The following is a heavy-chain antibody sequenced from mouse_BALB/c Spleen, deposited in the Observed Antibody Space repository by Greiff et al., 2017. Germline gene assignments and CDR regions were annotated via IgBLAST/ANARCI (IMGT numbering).Heavy chain of an antibody. D-gene: IGHD1-2*01. CDR1: GFSLTSYG. Sequence: VKLMESGTGLAAPSQSLSITCTVSGFSLTSYGVSWVRQPPGKGLEWLGAIWGDESTNYHSAHISRLSISKDNSKSQAFLKLNRLQTGVTATYYGAALLRRHGGFAYWGQGTLVTVSA. J-gene: IGHJ3*01. V-gene: IGHV2-3*01. CDR3: AALLRRHGGFAY. CDR2: IWGDEST.